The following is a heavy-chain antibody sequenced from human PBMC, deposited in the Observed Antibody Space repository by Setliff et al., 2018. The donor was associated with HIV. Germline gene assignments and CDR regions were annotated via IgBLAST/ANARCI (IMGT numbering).Heavy chain of an antibody. J-gene: IGHJ6*03. D-gene: IGHD6-13*01. Sequence: SETLSLTCAVYGGSFSGYYWNWIRQPPGKGLEWIGDINHSGSTNYNPSLKSRVTISLDTSKNQFSLKLSSVTAADTAVYYCVRVSCSSWYSIPRNYYYSMDVWGEGTTVTVSS. V-gene: IGHV4-34*01. CDR3: VRVSCSSWYSIPRNYYYSMDV. CDR2: INHSGST. CDR1: GGSFSGYY.